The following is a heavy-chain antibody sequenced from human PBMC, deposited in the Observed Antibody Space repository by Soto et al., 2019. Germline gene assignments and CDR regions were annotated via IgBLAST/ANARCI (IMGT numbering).Heavy chain of an antibody. D-gene: IGHD4-17*01. V-gene: IGHV4-31*03. CDR3: AYGDYLLGAFDI. CDR1: GGSISSGGYY. J-gene: IGHJ3*02. CDR2: IYYSGST. Sequence: QVQLQESGPGLVKPSQTLSLTCTVSGGSISSGGYYWSWIRQHPGKGLEWIGYIYYSGSTYYNPSLKSRVTISVDPSKNQFSLKLSSVTAADTAVYYCAYGDYLLGAFDIWGQGTMVTVSS.